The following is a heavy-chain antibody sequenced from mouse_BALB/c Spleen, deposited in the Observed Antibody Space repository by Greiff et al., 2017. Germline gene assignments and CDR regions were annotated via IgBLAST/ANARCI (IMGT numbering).Heavy chain of an antibody. V-gene: IGHV5-17*02. CDR1: GFTFSSFG. CDR3: ESEGYGNRYSCDD. D-gene: IGHD2-10*02. CDR2: ISSGSSTN. J-gene: IGHJ2*01. Sequence: EVKLMESGGGLVQPGGSRKLSCAASGFTFSSFGMHWVRQAPEKGLEWVAYISSGSSTNYYADTVKGRFTISRDNPKNTLFLQMTSLRSEDTAMYDCESEGYGNRYSCDDWGQGTTLTVSS.